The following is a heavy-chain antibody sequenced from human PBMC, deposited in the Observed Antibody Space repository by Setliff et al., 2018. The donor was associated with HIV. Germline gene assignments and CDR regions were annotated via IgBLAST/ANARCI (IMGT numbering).Heavy chain of an antibody. J-gene: IGHJ4*02. Sequence: ASVKVSCKASGHTFSDYGISWMRQAPGQGFEWLGWINAYNGDTNYAPKFQCRVTMTRDKPTSTAYMELRSLRSDDTAMYYCGRDRGWDRRYFEYWGQGSLVTVSS. CDR3: GRDRGWDRRYFEY. CDR2: INAYNGDT. D-gene: IGHD1-26*01. CDR1: GHTFSDYG. V-gene: IGHV1-18*01.